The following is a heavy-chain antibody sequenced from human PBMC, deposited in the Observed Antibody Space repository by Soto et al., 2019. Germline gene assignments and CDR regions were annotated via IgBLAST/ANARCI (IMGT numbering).Heavy chain of an antibody. D-gene: IGHD5-12*01. CDR2: FGGSNGDT. CDR1: GYNFMDYG. V-gene: IGHV1-18*04. CDR3: ARDSKWLIMPGNWFDS. J-gene: IGHJ5*01. Sequence: QVHLVQSGAEVKKPGASVKISCNFSGYNFMDYGMTWVRQAPGQGLEWMGWFGGSNGDTRYARKFQGRVTLTTETSTNTTYMELRNLRLDDTAVYYCARDSKWLIMPGNWFDSWGQGTLVTVSS.